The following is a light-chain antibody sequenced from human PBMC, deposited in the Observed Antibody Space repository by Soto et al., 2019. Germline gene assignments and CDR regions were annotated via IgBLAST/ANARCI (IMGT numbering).Light chain of an antibody. Sequence: DIQMTQSPSTVSASVGDGVTITCRASQSISTWLAWYQQKPGKAPNLLIYDASTLGSGGPSRFSGSGSGTEFTLTISSLQPDDSATYYCQQYNSYPYTFGQGTKLEIK. J-gene: IGKJ2*01. CDR2: DAS. CDR3: QQYNSYPYT. CDR1: QSISTW. V-gene: IGKV1-5*01.